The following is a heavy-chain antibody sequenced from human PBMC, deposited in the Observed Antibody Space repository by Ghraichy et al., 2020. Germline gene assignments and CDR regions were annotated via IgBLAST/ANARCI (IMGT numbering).Heavy chain of an antibody. D-gene: IGHD2-2*01. V-gene: IGHV3-30*18. CDR3: ANIPAAPPYYYYMDV. J-gene: IGHJ6*03. Sequence: GGSLRLSCAASGFTFSSYGMHWVRQAPGKGLEWVAVISYDGSNKYYADSVKGRFTISRDNSKNTLYLQMNSLRAEDTAVYYCANIPAAPPYYYYMDVWGKGTTVTVSS. CDR2: ISYDGSNK. CDR1: GFTFSSYG.